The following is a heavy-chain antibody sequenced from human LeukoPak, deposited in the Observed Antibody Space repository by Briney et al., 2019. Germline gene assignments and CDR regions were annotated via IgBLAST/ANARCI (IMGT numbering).Heavy chain of an antibody. CDR1: GGTFSSYA. CDR2: IIPIFGTA. D-gene: IGHD6-19*01. Sequence: PVKVPCKASGGTFSSYAISWVRQAPGQGLEWMGGIIPIFGTANYAQKFQGRVTITTDESTSTAYMELISLRSEDTAVYYCARDFVGSGWPFDYWGQGTLVTVSS. J-gene: IGHJ4*02. CDR3: ARDFVGSGWPFDY. V-gene: IGHV1-69*05.